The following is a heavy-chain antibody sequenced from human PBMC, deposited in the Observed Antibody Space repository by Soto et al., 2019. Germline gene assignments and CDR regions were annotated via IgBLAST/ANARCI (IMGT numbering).Heavy chain of an antibody. J-gene: IGHJ6*02. D-gene: IGHD1-26*01. CDR1: GFTFDDYA. CDR3: AKDTEGSEPYYYGMDV. CDR2: ISWNSGSI. Sequence: GGSLRLSCAASGFTFDDYAMHWVRQAPGKGLEWVSGISWNSGSIGYADSVKGRFTISRDNAKNSLYLQMNSLRAEDTALYYCAKDTEGSEPYYYGMDVWGQGTTVTVS. V-gene: IGHV3-9*01.